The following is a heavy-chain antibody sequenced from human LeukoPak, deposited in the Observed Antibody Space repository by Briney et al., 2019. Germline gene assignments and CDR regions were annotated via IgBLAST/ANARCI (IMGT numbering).Heavy chain of an antibody. D-gene: IGHD3-16*01. CDR3: APTSEAYTSNWSV. Sequence: ASVKASCKTSGYRFTDDYIHWVRQAPGQGLELMGWINPDTDFTNYAPKFRGRVIMTRDTSISTAYMEVRRLTFDDTAIYYCAPTSEAYTSNWSVWGQGTLVTVSP. V-gene: IGHV1-2*02. CDR1: GYRFTDDY. J-gene: IGHJ4*02. CDR2: INPDTDFT.